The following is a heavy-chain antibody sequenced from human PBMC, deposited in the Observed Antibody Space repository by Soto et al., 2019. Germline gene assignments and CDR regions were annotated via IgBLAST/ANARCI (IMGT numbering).Heavy chain of an antibody. CDR3: AKDSSGAVYWGGMDF. Sequence: EVQLVESGGGLVQPGWSLRLSCGASGFTFDDYALHWVRQVPGKGLEWVSGISWNSGSIGYADSVKGRFTISRDDAKNSLYLQMNCLRVEDTALYYCAKDSSGAVYWGGMDFWGQGTPVTVSS. CDR1: GFTFDDYA. CDR2: ISWNSGSI. J-gene: IGHJ6*02. D-gene: IGHD2-8*02. V-gene: IGHV3-9*01.